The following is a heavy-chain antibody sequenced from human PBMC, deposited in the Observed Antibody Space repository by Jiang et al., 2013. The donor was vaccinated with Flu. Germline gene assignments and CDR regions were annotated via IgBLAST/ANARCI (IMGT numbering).Heavy chain of an antibody. J-gene: IGHJ3*02. D-gene: IGHD3-22*01. CDR2: ISYDGSKK. CDR1: GFSFSSHA. Sequence: QLLESGGGVVHPGRSLRLSCAASGFSFSSHAMHWVRQAPGKGLEWVTVISYDGSKKYEADSVKGRFTISRDNSKNTLYLEMSSLRAEDTAVYFCAREGDRSGYYGALDMWGPGTMVTVSS. V-gene: IGHV3-30*04. CDR3: AREGDRSGYYGALDM.